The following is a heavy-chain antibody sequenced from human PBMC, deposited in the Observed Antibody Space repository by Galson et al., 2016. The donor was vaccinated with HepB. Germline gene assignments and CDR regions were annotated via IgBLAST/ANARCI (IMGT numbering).Heavy chain of an antibody. CDR2: IDPSDSYT. Sequence: QSGAEVKKPGESLKISCQGSGFSFTTYWITWVRQMPGKGLEWMGRIDPSDSYTNYSPSFEGHVTISVDKSISTAYLQWSSLKASDTAMYYCARQKTEAADMPAQYWFDPWGQGTLVTVSS. V-gene: IGHV5-10-1*01. CDR3: ARQKTEAADMPAQYWFDP. D-gene: IGHD2-2*01. CDR1: GFSFTTYW. J-gene: IGHJ5*02.